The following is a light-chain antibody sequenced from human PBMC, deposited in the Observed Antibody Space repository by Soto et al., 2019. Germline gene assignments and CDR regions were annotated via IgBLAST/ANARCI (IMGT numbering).Light chain of an antibody. V-gene: IGLV6-57*03. CDR2: EDN. CDR3: QSYDSSNYWV. Sequence: NFMLTQPHSVSESPGKTVTISCTRSSGSIASNYVQWYQQRPGSAPTTVIYEDNQRPSGVPDRFSGSIDSSSNSASHTISGLKTEDEADYYCQSYDSSNYWVFGGGTKLTVL. J-gene: IGLJ3*02. CDR1: SGSIASNY.